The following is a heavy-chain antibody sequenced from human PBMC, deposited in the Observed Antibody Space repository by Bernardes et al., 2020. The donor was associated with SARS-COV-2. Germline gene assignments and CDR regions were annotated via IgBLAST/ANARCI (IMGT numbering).Heavy chain of an antibody. CDR1: GGSFSGYY. CDR3: ARRNHFYGSGSYRG. CDR2: IRHNGIT. J-gene: IGHJ4*02. Sequence: SETLSLTCAVYGGSFSGYYWSWVRQPPGKGLQWIGAIRHNGITNFNPSLKSRLTISVDTSKNQFSLKLYSVTAADTAMYYCARRNHFYGSGSYRGWGQGTLVTVSS. V-gene: IGHV4-34*01. D-gene: IGHD3-10*01.